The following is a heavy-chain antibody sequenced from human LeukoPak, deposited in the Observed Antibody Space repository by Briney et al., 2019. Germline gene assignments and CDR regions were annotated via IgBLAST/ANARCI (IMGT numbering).Heavy chain of an antibody. CDR2: IYPGDSDT. CDR3: ARLKYDFWSGYFLNYFDY. V-gene: IGHV5-51*01. CDR1: GYSFTNYW. J-gene: IGHJ4*02. Sequence: GESLKISCKGSGYSFTNYWIVWVRQMPEKGLQYLGIIYPGDSDTRYSPSFQGQVTISADKSINTAYLQWSSLKASDTAMYYCARLKYDFWSGYFLNYFDYWGQGTLVTVSS. D-gene: IGHD3-3*01.